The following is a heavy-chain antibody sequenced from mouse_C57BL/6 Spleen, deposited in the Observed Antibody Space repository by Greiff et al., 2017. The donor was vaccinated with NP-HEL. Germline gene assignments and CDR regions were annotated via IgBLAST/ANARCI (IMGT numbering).Heavy chain of an antibody. V-gene: IGHV5-17*01. Sequence: EVQLVESGGGLVKPGGSLKLSCAASGFTFSDYGMHWVRQAPEKGLEWVAYISSGSSTIYYADTVKGRFTNSRDNAKNTRFLQMTRLRSEDTAMYYCARLDYYGSRTWFAYWGQATLVTVSA. CDR1: GFTFSDYG. CDR3: ARLDYYGSRTWFAY. CDR2: ISSGSSTI. J-gene: IGHJ3*01. D-gene: IGHD1-1*01.